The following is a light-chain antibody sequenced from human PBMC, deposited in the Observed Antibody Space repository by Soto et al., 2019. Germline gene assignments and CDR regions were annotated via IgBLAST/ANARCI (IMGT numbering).Light chain of an antibody. V-gene: IGLV1-40*01. J-gene: IGLJ2*01. CDR2: GNS. CDR3: KSYDSSLSGTVV. Sequence: QSVLTQPPSVSGAPGQRVTISCTGSSSNIGAGYDVHWYQQLPGTAPKLLIYGNSNRPSGVPDRFSGSKSGTSASLAITGLPAEDEDDYYCKSYDSSLSGTVVFGGGTKLTVL. CDR1: SSNIGAGYD.